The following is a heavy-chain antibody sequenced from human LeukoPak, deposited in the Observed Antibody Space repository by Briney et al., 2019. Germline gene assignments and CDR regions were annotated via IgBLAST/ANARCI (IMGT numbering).Heavy chain of an antibody. V-gene: IGHV4-34*01. CDR2: INHRGDT. CDR1: GGSFSAYY. CDR3: ARGPTISETGDFDY. J-gene: IGHJ4*02. Sequence: PSEALSLTFAVYGGSFSAYYWSWIRQSPGKGLEWIAEINHRGDTNYNPSVKSRVSISVDTSKNQFSLKVTSLTAADTAVYYCARGPTISETGDFDYWGQGTLVTVSS. D-gene: IGHD1-1*01.